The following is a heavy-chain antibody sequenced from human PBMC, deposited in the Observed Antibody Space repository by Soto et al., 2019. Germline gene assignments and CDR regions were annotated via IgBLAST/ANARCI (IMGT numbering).Heavy chain of an antibody. D-gene: IGHD2-15*01. CDR3: ARDFEVVVVVAANAFDI. J-gene: IGHJ3*02. CDR2: ISYDGSNK. CDR1: GFTFSSYA. V-gene: IGHV3-30-3*01. Sequence: GGSLRLSCAASGFTFSSYAMHWVRQAPGKGLEWVAVISYDGSNKYYADSVKGRFTISRDNSKNTLYLQMNSLRAEDTAVYYCARDFEVVVVVAANAFDIWGQGTMVTVSS.